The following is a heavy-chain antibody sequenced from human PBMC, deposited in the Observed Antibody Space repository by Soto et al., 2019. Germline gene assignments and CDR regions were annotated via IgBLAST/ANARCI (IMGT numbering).Heavy chain of an antibody. CDR2: IIPIFGTA. D-gene: IGHD2-2*01. CDR3: ARDRGYCSSTSCTPLGDMGV. V-gene: IGHV1-69*06. J-gene: IGHJ6*02. Sequence: GASVKVSCKASGGTFSSYAISWVRQAPGQGLEWMGGIIPIFGTANYAQKFQGRVTITADKSTSTAYMELSSLRSEDTAVYYCARDRGYCSSTSCTPLGDMGVWGQGTTVTVSS. CDR1: GGTFSSYA.